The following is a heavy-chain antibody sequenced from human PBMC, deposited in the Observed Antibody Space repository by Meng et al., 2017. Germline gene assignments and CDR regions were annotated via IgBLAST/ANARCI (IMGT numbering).Heavy chain of an antibody. D-gene: IGHD2-2*02. J-gene: IGHJ6*02. V-gene: IGHV4-39*07. CDR1: GGSISSSSYY. CDR3: ASDGAYPYYYYYYGMDV. Sequence: SETLSLTCTVPGGSISSSSYYWGWIRQPPGKGLEWIGSIYYSGSIYYNPSLKSRVAISVDTSKNQFSLKLSSVTAADTAVYYCASDGAYPYYYYYYGMDVWGQGTTVTVSS. CDR2: IYYSGSI.